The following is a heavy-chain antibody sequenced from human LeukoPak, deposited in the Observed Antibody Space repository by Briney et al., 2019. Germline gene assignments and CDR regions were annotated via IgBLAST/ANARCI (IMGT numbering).Heavy chain of an antibody. J-gene: IGHJ3*01. V-gene: IGHV3-23*01. D-gene: IGHD4-11*01. CDR3: ANEYSKGDV. CDR2: ISGSGTST. CDR1: GFTFATYA. Sequence: GGSLRLSCAASGFTFATYAMGWVRRAPGKGLECVSSISGSGTSTYYADSVKGRFTSSRDNSKNTLYLQMDSLRAEDTAIYYCANEYSKGDVWGQGTTVTVSS.